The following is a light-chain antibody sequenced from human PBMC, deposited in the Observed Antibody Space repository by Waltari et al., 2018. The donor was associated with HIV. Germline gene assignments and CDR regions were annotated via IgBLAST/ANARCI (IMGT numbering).Light chain of an antibody. V-gene: IGLV3-21*04. CDR1: ALGSTR. J-gene: IGLJ2*01. CDR2: DDD. CDR3: QVWDFRSDEVI. Sequence: SYMLTQSPSVSVAPGTTAAITCGGNALGSTRVHWYQHKSGQAPVLIIYDDDDRPSGIPERFSGSNSANTATLTITRVEAGDEADYFCQVWDFRSDEVIFGGGTKMTVL.